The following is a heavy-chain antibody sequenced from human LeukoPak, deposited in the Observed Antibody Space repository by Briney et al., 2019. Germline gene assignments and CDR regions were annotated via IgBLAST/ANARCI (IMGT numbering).Heavy chain of an antibody. CDR2: ISYDGSYK. CDR1: GFTFSTYA. J-gene: IGHJ4*02. D-gene: IGHD2-21*02. V-gene: IGHV3-30*03. CDR3: ARDLRLKELAYCGGDCLDY. Sequence: GGSLRLSCAASGFTFSTYAMHWVRQAPGKGLEWVAVISYDGSYKYYADSVKGRFSISRDNSKKTLYLQMSSVRDEDMAVHYCARDLRLKELAYCGGDCLDYWGQGTLVTVSS.